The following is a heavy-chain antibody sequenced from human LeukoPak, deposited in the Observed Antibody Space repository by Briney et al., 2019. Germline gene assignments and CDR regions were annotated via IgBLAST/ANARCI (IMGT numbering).Heavy chain of an antibody. D-gene: IGHD6-19*01. CDR3: ARHTVFVSGWYDAFDV. Sequence: GGSLRLSCVDSGFTFSSYSMNWVRQAPGKGLEWVSSITRSSYIYYADSVKGRFTISRDNAKNSLYLQMNNLRAEDTAVYYCARHTVFVSGWYDAFDVWGQGTMVTVSS. CDR2: ITRSSYI. J-gene: IGHJ3*01. V-gene: IGHV3-21*01. CDR1: GFTFSSYS.